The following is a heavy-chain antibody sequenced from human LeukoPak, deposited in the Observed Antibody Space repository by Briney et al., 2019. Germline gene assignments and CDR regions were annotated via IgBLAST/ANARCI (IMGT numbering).Heavy chain of an antibody. V-gene: IGHV4-34*01. CDR2: INHSGST. D-gene: IGHD6-13*01. CDR1: GDSFSAYY. CDR3: ARDGPSIAAFSYFVY. Sequence: PSEPLSLTCAVYGDSFSAYYWSWVRQPPGKGLEWIGEINHSGSTNYNPSLKRRVTISVDTSKNQSSLKLSSVTAADTAVYYCARDGPSIAAFSYFVYWGQGTLVTVSS. J-gene: IGHJ4*02.